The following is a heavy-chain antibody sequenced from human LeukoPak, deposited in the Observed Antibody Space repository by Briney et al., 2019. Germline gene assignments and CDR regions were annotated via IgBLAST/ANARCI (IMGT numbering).Heavy chain of an antibody. J-gene: IGHJ4*02. CDR1: GFTFSSYA. D-gene: IGHD3-10*01. CDR3: ARDPMVRGVILDC. Sequence: GGSLRLSCAASGFTFSSYAMSWVRQAPGKGLEWVSAISGSGGSTYYSDSVKGRFTISRDNAKNSLYLQMNSLRAEDTAVYYRARDPMVRGVILDCWGQGTLVTVSS. CDR2: ISGSGGST. V-gene: IGHV3-23*01.